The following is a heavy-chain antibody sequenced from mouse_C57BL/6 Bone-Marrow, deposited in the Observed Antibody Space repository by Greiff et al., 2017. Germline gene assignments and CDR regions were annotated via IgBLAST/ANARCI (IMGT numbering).Heavy chain of an antibody. Sequence: QVQLQQSGAELARPGASVKLSCKASGYTFTSYGISWVKQRTGQGLEWIGEIYPRSGNTYYNEKFKGKATLTADKSSSTAYMELSSLTSEDSAVYFCARRNDFWYFDVWGTGTTVTVSS. CDR1: GYTFTSYG. CDR2: IYPRSGNT. J-gene: IGHJ1*03. V-gene: IGHV1-81*01. D-gene: IGHD2-13*01. CDR3: ARRNDFWYFDV.